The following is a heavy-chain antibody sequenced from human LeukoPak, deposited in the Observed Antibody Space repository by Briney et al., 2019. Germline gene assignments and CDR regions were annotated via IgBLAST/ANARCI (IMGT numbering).Heavy chain of an antibody. Sequence: SETLSLTCTVSGGSISSSSYYWGWIRQPPGKGLEWIGSIYYSGSTYYNPSLKSRVTISVETSKNQFSLKLSSVTAADTAVYYCARGRSGYSYGYRFFPGIKAAGSDWFDPWGQGTLVTVSS. CDR1: GGSISSSSYY. D-gene: IGHD5-18*01. J-gene: IGHJ5*02. V-gene: IGHV4-39*01. CDR3: ARGRSGYSYGYRFFPGIKAAGSDWFDP. CDR2: IYYSGST.